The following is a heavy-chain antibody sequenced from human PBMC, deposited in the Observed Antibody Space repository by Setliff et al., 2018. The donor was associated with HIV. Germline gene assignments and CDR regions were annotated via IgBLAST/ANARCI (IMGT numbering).Heavy chain of an antibody. Sequence: GGSLRLSCAASGFTFSNNNMHWVRQTPGKGLEWVACIQYDGDTKYYADSVKGRFTISRDNSKNTLYLQMNSLRAEDTAVYYCARDKDEDYGSTSFDYWGQGTLVTVSS. CDR3: ARDKDEDYGSTSFDY. CDR2: IQYDGDTK. D-gene: IGHD4-17*01. V-gene: IGHV3-30*02. J-gene: IGHJ4*02. CDR1: GFTFSNNN.